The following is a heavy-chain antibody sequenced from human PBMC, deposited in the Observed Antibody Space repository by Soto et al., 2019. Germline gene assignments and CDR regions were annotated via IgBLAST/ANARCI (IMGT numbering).Heavy chain of an antibody. J-gene: IGHJ6*02. CDR3: ARDTPIAAAGTGYGMDV. Sequence: SVKVSCKASGGTFSSYTISWVRQAPGQGLEWMGGIIPIFGTANYAQKFQGRVTITADESTSTAYMELSSLRSEDTAVYYCARDTPIAAAGTGYGMDVWGQGTTVTVSS. D-gene: IGHD6-13*01. V-gene: IGHV1-69*13. CDR1: GGTFSSYT. CDR2: IIPIFGTA.